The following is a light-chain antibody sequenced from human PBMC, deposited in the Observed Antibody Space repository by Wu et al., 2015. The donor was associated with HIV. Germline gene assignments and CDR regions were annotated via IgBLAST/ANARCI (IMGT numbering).Light chain of an antibody. CDR1: QSLSRR. V-gene: IGKV1-5*03. CDR2: KAS. Sequence: DIQMTQSPSTLSASVGDSVSITCRASQSLSRRLAWYQQKPGKAPKLLIYKASTLDSGVPSRFSGSGSGTEFTLTISSLQPDDFATYYCQQDNSYFITFAQGTRLEIK. CDR3: QQDNSYFIT. J-gene: IGKJ5*01.